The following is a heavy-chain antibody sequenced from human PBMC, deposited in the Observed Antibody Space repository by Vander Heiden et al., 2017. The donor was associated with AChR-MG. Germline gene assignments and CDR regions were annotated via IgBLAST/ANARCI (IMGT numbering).Heavy chain of an antibody. J-gene: IGHJ4*02. D-gene: IGHD1-7*01. V-gene: IGHV1-69*01. Sequence: QVQLVQSGAEVKKPGSSVKVSCKASGGTFSSYAISWVRQAPGQGLEWMGGIIPIFGTANYVQKFQGRVTITADESTSTAYMELSSLRSEDTAVYYCARDGVPGAGTNRGEDYWGQGTLVTVSS. CDR2: IIPIFGTA. CDR3: ARDGVPGAGTNRGEDY. CDR1: GGTFSSYA.